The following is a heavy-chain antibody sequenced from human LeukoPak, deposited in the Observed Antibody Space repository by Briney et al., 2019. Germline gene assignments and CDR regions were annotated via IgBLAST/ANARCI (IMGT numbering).Heavy chain of an antibody. Sequence: PGGSLRLSCAASGFTFSSYAMSWVRQAPGKGLEWVSAISGSGGSTYYADSVKDRFTISRDNSKNTLWLQMNSLRAEDTAVYYCAKDGFLLWRGAFDIWGQGTMVTVSS. CDR1: GFTFSSYA. D-gene: IGHD2-21*01. J-gene: IGHJ3*02. CDR2: ISGSGGST. CDR3: AKDGFLLWRGAFDI. V-gene: IGHV3-23*01.